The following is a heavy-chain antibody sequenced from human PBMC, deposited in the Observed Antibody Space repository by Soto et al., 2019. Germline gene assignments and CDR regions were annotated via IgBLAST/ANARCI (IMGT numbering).Heavy chain of an antibody. D-gene: IGHD1-26*01. J-gene: IGHJ5*02. V-gene: IGHV1-8*01. Sequence: ASVKVSCKASGYTFTNYDIRWVRQATGQGLEWMGWMTPNSANTGYAQKFQGRVSMTRDTSINTAYMELSSLRSEDTAIYYCARMATSGTLNWFDPWGQGTLVTVSS. CDR1: GYTFTNYD. CDR2: MTPNSANT. CDR3: ARMATSGTLNWFDP.